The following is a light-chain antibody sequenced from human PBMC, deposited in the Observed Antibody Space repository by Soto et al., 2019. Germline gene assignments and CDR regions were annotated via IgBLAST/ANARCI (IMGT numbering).Light chain of an antibody. CDR1: QSVSSSY. CDR2: GAS. J-gene: IGKJ4*01. V-gene: IGKV3-20*01. Sequence: EIVLTQSPGTLSLSPGERATLSCRASQSVSSSYLAWYQQKPGQAPRLLIYGASSRATGIPDGFSGSGSGTDFTLTISRLEPEDFAVYYCQQYGSSPHFGGGTKVEIK. CDR3: QQYGSSPH.